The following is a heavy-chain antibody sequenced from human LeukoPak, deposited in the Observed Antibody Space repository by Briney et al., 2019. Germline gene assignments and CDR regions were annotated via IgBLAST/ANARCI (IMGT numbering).Heavy chain of an antibody. CDR1: GFTFSSYS. V-gene: IGHV3-23*01. CDR3: AKANSGDYVRNVYGMDV. D-gene: IGHD4-17*01. J-gene: IGHJ6*02. Sequence: GGSLRLSCAASGFTFSSYSMNWVRQAPGKGLEWVSTISGSGVSTYYADSVKGRFTISRDNSKNTLYLQMNSLRAEDTAVYYCAKANSGDYVRNVYGMDVWGQGTTVTVSS. CDR2: ISGSGVST.